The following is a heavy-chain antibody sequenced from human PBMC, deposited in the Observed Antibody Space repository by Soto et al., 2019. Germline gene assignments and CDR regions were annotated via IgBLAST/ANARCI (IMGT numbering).Heavy chain of an antibody. CDR1: GYTFAGYG. Sequence: ASVKVSCKASGYTFAGYGVSWVRQAPGQGLEWMGWISAYNGNTYYAQNLQGRVTMTTDTSTSTAYMELRSLTSDDTAVYYCARDSGIVVVPASDCWGQGTLVTV. D-gene: IGHD2-2*01. J-gene: IGHJ4*02. CDR2: ISAYNGNT. CDR3: ARDSGIVVVPASDC. V-gene: IGHV1-18*01.